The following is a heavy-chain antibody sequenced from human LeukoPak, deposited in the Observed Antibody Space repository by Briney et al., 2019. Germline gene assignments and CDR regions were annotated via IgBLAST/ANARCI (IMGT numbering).Heavy chain of an antibody. D-gene: IGHD3-22*01. Sequence: SVKVSCKASGCTFSSYAISWVRQAPGQGLEWMGGIIPIFGTANYAQKFQGRVTITADESTSTAYMELSSLRSEDTAVYYCASNYYDSSGYYYGPFDYWGQGTLVTVSS. CDR1: GCTFSSYA. CDR3: ASNYYDSSGYYYGPFDY. V-gene: IGHV1-69*13. CDR2: IIPIFGTA. J-gene: IGHJ4*02.